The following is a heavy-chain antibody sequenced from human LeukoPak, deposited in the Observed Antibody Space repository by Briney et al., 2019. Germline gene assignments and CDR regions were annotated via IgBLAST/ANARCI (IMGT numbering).Heavy chain of an antibody. D-gene: IGHD5-18*01. CDR3: ARDGVDTAMVTPYYYYYYMDV. Sequence: ASVKVSCKTSGYTFTGYYLHWVRQAPGQGLEWMGGIIPIFGTANYAQKFQGRVTITADKSTSTAYMELSSLRSEDTAVYYCARDGVDTAMVTPYYYYYYMDVWGKGTTVTVSS. CDR2: IIPIFGTA. V-gene: IGHV1-69*06. CDR1: GYTFTGYY. J-gene: IGHJ6*03.